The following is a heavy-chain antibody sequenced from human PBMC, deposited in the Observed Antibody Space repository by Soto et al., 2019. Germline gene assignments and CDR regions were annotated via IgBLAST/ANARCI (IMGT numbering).Heavy chain of an antibody. CDR1: GDSVSSNSAG. D-gene: IGHD1-1*01. CDR3: ARGSWDDVSGHYYMDV. V-gene: IGHV6-1*01. J-gene: IGHJ6*03. Sequence: QVQLQLSGPGLVKPSQTLSLTCDSSGDSVSSNSAGWNWIRQTPSRGLEWLGRTYYRSKWYNNYAVSVKSRITLNPDTSKNQFSLQLNSVTPEDTAVYYCARGSWDDVSGHYYMDVWGKGTTVTVSS. CDR2: TYYRSKWYN.